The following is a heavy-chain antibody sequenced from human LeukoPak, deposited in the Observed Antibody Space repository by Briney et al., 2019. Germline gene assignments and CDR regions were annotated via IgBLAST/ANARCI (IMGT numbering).Heavy chain of an antibody. D-gene: IGHD1-20*01. V-gene: IGHV1-46*01. Sequence: ASVKVSCKASGYTFTSYYMHWVRQAPGQGLEWMGIINPSGGSTSYAQKFQGRVTMTRDMSTSPVYMELSSLRSEDTAVYYCARDFAPITGTTSGWAFDIWGQGTMVTVSS. CDR2: INPSGGST. J-gene: IGHJ3*02. CDR1: GYTFTSYY. CDR3: ARDFAPITGTTSGWAFDI.